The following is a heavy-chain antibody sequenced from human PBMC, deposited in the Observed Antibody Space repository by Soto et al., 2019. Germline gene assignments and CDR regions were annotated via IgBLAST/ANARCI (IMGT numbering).Heavy chain of an antibody. Sequence: EVQLVESGGGLVKPGGSVRLSCAGSGFTFSSSTMTWVRQAPGKGLEWVSSISSSSSYIYQPDSLKGRFTISRDNAKKSVFLEMCSLRAEDTAVYYCARDLGELYTIWGQGTLVSVSS. CDR2: ISSSSSYI. J-gene: IGHJ4*02. CDR1: GFTFSSST. V-gene: IGHV3-21*01. CDR3: ARDLGELYTI. D-gene: IGHD3-10*01.